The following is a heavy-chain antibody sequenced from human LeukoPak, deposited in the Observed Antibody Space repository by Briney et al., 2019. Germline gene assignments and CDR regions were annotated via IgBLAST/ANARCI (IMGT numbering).Heavy chain of an antibody. V-gene: IGHV3-7*01. J-gene: IGHJ4*02. Sequence: GRSLRLSCSATGFIFSSDWMKWVRQAPGKGLEWVATIKQDGSAKYYGDSVKGRLTNSTDNAKNTLYLEMNTLRAEDTAVYFCATGEGHWGQGTLVTVSS. CDR3: ATGEGH. CDR2: IKQDGSAK. CDR1: GFIFSSDW. D-gene: IGHD2-21*01.